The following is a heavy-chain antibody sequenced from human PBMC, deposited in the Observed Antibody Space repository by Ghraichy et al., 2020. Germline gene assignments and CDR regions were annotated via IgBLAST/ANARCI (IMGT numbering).Heavy chain of an antibody. V-gene: IGHV1-18*01. CDR3: ARDGEYCGGDCYWFDL. CDR1: GYTFSSYG. D-gene: IGHD2-21*01. Sequence: ASVKVSCKASGYTFSSYGIHWVRQAPGQGLEWVGGISPYNGKTKYAQKIQGRVTMTTDTATNTAYMELRSLRSDDTAVYFCARDGEYCGGDCYWFDLWGQGSLLTVSS. CDR2: ISPYNGKT. J-gene: IGHJ5*02.